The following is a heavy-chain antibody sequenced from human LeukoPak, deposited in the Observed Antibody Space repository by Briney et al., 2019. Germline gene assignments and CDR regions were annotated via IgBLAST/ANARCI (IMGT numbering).Heavy chain of an antibody. CDR3: ATRGRRYNWNYGVWFDP. CDR1: GGSFSGYY. J-gene: IGHJ5*02. CDR2: INHSGST. Sequence: PSETLSLTCAVYGGSFSGYYWSWIRQPPGKGLEWIGEINHSGSTNYNPSLKSRVTISVDTSKNQFSLELSSVTAADTAVYYCATRGRRYNWNYGVWFDPGGQGTLVTVSS. V-gene: IGHV4-34*01. D-gene: IGHD1-7*01.